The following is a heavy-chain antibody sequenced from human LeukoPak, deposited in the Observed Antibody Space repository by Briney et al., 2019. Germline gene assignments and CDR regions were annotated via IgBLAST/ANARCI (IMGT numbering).Heavy chain of an antibody. CDR2: IGGSGGNT. D-gene: IGHD3-10*01. V-gene: IGHV3-23*01. Sequence: PGGSLRLSCAASGFTFSSCAMSWVRRAPGKGLGWVSGIGGSGGNTYYADSLKGRFTISRDNSKNTLYLQMNSLRAEDTAVYYCARDGGFSGIDYWGQGTLVTVSS. J-gene: IGHJ4*02. CDR3: ARDGGFSGIDY. CDR1: GFTFSSCA.